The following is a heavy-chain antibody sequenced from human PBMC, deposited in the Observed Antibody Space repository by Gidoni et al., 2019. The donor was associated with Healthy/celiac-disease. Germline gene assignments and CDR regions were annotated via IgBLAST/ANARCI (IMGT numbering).Heavy chain of an antibody. D-gene: IGHD3-10*01. CDR3: ARDQHYYGSGSYYYYGMDV. CDR1: GFPLISSG. J-gene: IGHJ6*02. CDR2: IWYDGSNK. Sequence: QVQLVASGGGVVQPGRSLRLPFAASGFPLISSGRHWVRQAPGKGLEWVAVIWYDGSNKYYADSVKGRFTISRDNSKNTLYLQMNSLRAEDTAVYYCARDQHYYGSGSYYYYGMDVWGQGTTVTVSS. V-gene: IGHV3-33*01.